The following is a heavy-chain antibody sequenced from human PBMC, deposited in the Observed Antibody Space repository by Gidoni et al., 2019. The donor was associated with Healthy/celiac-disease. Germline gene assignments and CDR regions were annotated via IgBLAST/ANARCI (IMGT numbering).Heavy chain of an antibody. Sequence: QVQLVESGGGVVQPGRSLRLSCAASGFTFSSYGMHWVRQAPGKGLEWVAVIWYDGSNKYYADSVKGRFTISRDNSKNTLYLQMNSLRAEDTAVYYCARSLTTVTPLGVHYYYGMDVWGQGTTVTVSS. CDR2: IWYDGSNK. D-gene: IGHD4-17*01. V-gene: IGHV3-33*01. J-gene: IGHJ6*02. CDR1: GFTFSSYG. CDR3: ARSLTTVTPLGVHYYYGMDV.